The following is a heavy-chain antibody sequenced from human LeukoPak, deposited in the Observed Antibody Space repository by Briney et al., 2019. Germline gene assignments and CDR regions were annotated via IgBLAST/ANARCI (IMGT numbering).Heavy chain of an antibody. V-gene: IGHV3-7*01. J-gene: IGHJ4*01. D-gene: IGHD6-13*01. Sequence: GGSLRLSCAVSGFTFSDFWMNWVHRSPGKGLEWVASINQNGGETSYVDSVKGRFTISRDNPKNSLYLQMSSLRAEDTAVYYCARDGTAPGLYFDLWGQGTLVTVSS. CDR2: INQNGGET. CDR3: ARDGTAPGLYFDL. CDR1: GFTFSDFW.